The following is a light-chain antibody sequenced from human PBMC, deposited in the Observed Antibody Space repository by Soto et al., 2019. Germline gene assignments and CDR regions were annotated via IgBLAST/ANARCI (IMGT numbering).Light chain of an antibody. V-gene: IGLV2-14*01. CDR3: SSYTSSSTLYV. CDR1: SNDVGGYNY. CDR2: DVS. J-gene: IGLJ1*01. Sequence: QSALTQPASVSGSPGQSITISCTGTSNDVGGYNYFSWYQQHPGKAPKLMIYDVSIRPSGVSNRFSGSKSGNTASLSISGLQADDEADYYCSSYTSSSTLYVFGTGTKVTVL.